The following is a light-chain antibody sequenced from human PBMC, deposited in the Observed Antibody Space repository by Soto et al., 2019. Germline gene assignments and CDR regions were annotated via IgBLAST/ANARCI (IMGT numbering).Light chain of an antibody. J-gene: IGLJ1*01. CDR2: RDY. V-gene: IGLV3-9*01. Sequence: SYELTQPLSVSVALGQTATITCGGNNIGGKNVHWHQQKPGQAPVLVIYRDYNRPSGIPERFSGSNSGHTATLTISRVQPGDEADYYCQVWDNRGYVFGTGTKV. CDR3: QVWDNRGYV. CDR1: NIGGKN.